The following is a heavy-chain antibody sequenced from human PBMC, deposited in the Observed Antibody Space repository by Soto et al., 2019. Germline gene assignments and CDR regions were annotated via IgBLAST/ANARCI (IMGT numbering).Heavy chain of an antibody. CDR2: IYYSGST. J-gene: IGHJ5*02. D-gene: IGHD2-2*01. CDR3: ALPGYCSSTSCYGGWFDP. V-gene: IGHV4-39*01. CDR1: GGSISSSSYY. Sequence: QLQLQESGPGLVKPSETLSLTCTVSGGSISSSSYYWGWIRQPPGKGLEWIGCIYYSGSTYFNPSLKSRVTRAVDTSKNQFSLELSYVTAADTAVYYCALPGYCSSTSCYGGWFDPWGQGTLVTVSS.